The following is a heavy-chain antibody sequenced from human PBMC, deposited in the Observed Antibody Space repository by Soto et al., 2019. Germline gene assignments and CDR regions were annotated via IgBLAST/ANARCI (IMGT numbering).Heavy chain of an antibody. CDR3: AKGPR. V-gene: IGHV3-48*04. J-gene: IGHJ4*02. CDR1: GFILSDCA. CDR2: ISSSSSVI. Sequence: EVQLVESGGGLIQPGGPLRLSCATSGFILSDCAMNWVRQAPGKGLEWVSYISSSSSVIDYADSVKGRFTISRDNTRNSLYLQMNSLRAEDTAVYYCAKGPRWGQGTLVTVSS.